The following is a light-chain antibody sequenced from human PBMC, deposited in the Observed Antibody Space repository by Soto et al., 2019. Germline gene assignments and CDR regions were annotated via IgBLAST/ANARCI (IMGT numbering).Light chain of an antibody. CDR3: SSYAGSNIV. CDR1: SSDVGGYNY. CDR2: EVS. J-gene: IGLJ1*01. V-gene: IGLV2-8*01. Sequence: QCVLTQPPSASGSPGQSVTISCTGTSSDVGGYNYVSWYQQHPGKAPKLMIYEVSKRPSGVPDRFSGSKSGNTASLTVSGLQAEDEADYYCSSYAGSNIVFGTGTKVTV.